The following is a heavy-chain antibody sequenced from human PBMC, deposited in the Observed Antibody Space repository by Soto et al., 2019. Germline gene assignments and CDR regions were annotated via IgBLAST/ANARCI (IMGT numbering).Heavy chain of an antibody. CDR2: IYYSGST. CDR1: GGSISSGDYY. CDR3: ARERYYYGSGDY. V-gene: IGHV4-31*03. J-gene: IGHJ4*02. Sequence: SETLSLTCTVSGGSISSGDYYWSWIRQHPGKALEWIGYIYYSGSTYYNPSLESRVSISGDTSKNQFSLKLSSVTAADTAVYYCARERYYYGSGDYWGQGTLVTVSS. D-gene: IGHD3-10*01.